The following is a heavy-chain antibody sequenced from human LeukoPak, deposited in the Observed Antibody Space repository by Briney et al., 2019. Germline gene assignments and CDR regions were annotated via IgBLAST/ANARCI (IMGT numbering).Heavy chain of an antibody. Sequence: SETLSLTCTVSGGSISSHYWSWIRQPPGKGLEWIGEINHSGSTNYNPSLKSRVTISVDTSKNQFSLKLSSVTAADTAVYYCARHHPVSSGYYYWGQGTLVTVSS. D-gene: IGHD3-22*01. CDR2: INHSGST. J-gene: IGHJ4*02. CDR1: GGSISSHY. V-gene: IGHV4-34*01. CDR3: ARHHPVSSGYYY.